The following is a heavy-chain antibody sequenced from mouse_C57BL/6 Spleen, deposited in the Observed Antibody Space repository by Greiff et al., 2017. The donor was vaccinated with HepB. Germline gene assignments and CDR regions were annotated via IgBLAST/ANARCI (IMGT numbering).Heavy chain of an antibody. V-gene: IGHV5-17*01. J-gene: IGHJ4*01. D-gene: IGHD1-1*01. CDR3: ASEDYYGSSYPYAMDY. Sequence: EVQLQESGGGLVKPGGSLKLSCAASGFTFSDYGMHWVRQAPEKGLEWVAYISSGSSTIYYADTVKGRFTISRDNAKNTLFLQMTSLRSEDTAMYYCASEDYYGSSYPYAMDYWGQGTSVTVSS. CDR1: GFTFSDYG. CDR2: ISSGSSTI.